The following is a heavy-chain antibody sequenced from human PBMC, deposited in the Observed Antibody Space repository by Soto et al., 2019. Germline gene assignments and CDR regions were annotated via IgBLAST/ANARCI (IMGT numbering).Heavy chain of an antibody. Sequence: QVQLVESGGGVVQPGRSLRLSCAASGFTFSSYAMHWVRQAPGKGLEWVAVISYDGSNKYYADSVKGRFTISRDNSKNTLYLQMNRLRAEDTAVYYCARPIAVAGIDYWGQGPLVTVSS. D-gene: IGHD6-19*01. J-gene: IGHJ4*02. CDR3: ARPIAVAGIDY. CDR2: ISYDGSNK. CDR1: GFTFSSYA. V-gene: IGHV3-30-3*01.